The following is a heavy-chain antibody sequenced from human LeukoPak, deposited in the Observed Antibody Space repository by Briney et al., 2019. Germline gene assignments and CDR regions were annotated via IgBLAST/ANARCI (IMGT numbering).Heavy chain of an antibody. J-gene: IGHJ3*02. CDR3: AREGGSGRIDAFDI. Sequence: PSQTLSLTCTVSGGSISSGSYYWSWIRQPAGKGLEWIGRIYTSGSTNYNPSLKSRVTISVDTSKNQFSLKLSSVTAADTAVYYCAREGGSGRIDAFDIWGQGTMVTVSS. V-gene: IGHV4-61*02. CDR2: IYTSGST. CDR1: GGSISSGSYY. D-gene: IGHD3-10*01.